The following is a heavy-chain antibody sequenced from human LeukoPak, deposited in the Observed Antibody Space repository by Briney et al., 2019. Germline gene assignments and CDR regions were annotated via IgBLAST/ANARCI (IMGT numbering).Heavy chain of an antibody. D-gene: IGHD3-10*01. CDR3: ARFGILHPTIDYYYGMDV. Sequence: ASVKVSCKASGYTFTGYGISWVRQAPGQGLEWMGWISAYNGNTNYAQKLQGRVTMTTDTSTSTAYMELRSLRSDDTAVYYCARFGILHPTIDYYYGMDVWGQGTTDTVSS. CDR2: ISAYNGNT. J-gene: IGHJ6*02. V-gene: IGHV1-18*01. CDR1: GYTFTGYG.